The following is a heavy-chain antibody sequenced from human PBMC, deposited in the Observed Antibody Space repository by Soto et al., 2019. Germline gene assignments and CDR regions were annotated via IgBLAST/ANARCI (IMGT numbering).Heavy chain of an antibody. D-gene: IGHD5-12*01. Sequence: LRLSCAASGFTFSSYWMSWVRQAPGKGLEWVANIKQDGSEKYYVDSVRGRFTISRDNAKNSLYLQMNSLRAEDTAVYYCARDSSGWLQLPPDYWGQGTLVTVSS. V-gene: IGHV3-7*01. CDR3: ARDSSGWLQLPPDY. J-gene: IGHJ4*02. CDR1: GFTFSSYW. CDR2: IKQDGSEK.